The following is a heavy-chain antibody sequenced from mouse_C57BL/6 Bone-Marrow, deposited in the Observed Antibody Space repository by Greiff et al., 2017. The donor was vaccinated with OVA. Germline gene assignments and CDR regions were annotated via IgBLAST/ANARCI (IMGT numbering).Heavy chain of an antibody. CDR2: ISYDGSN. V-gene: IGHV3-6*01. Sequence: EVQLQESGPGLVKPSQSLSLTCSVTGYSITSGYYWNWIRQFPGNKLEWMGYISYDGSNNYNPSLKNRISITRDTSKNQFFLKLNSVTTEDTATYYCARAYRGYDVTYWGQGTLVTVSA. CDR1: GYSITSGYY. D-gene: IGHD2-2*01. CDR3: ARAYRGYDVTY. J-gene: IGHJ3*01.